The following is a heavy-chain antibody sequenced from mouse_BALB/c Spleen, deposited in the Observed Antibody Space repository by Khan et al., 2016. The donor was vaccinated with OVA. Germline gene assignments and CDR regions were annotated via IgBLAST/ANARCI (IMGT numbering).Heavy chain of an antibody. CDR3: AREGSSSVTY. CDR1: GYSFTSYL. J-gene: IGHJ3*01. D-gene: IGHD3-3*01. V-gene: IGHV1-5*01. CDR2: IYPGNGDN. Sequence: EVKLQQPGTVLARPGASVKMSCKASGYSFTSYLIHWIKQRPGQGLEWIGDIYPGNGDNTYNQKFKDKAKLTARTSANTASMELSSLTTEDSAVFYCAREGSSSVTYWGQGTLVTVSA.